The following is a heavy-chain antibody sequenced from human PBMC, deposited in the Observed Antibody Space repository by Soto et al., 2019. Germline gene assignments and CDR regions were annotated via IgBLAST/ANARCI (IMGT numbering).Heavy chain of an antibody. J-gene: IGHJ6*03. D-gene: IGHD4-17*01. CDR3: AKDGFTVTTEGYYYYYMDV. CDR2: ISGSGGST. Sequence: PGGSLRLSCAASGFTFSSYAMSWVRQAPGKGLEWVSAISGSGGSTYYADSVKGRFTISRDNSKNTLYLQMNSLRAEDTAVYYCAKDGFTVTTEGYYYYYMDVWGKGTTVTVSS. V-gene: IGHV3-23*01. CDR1: GFTFSSYA.